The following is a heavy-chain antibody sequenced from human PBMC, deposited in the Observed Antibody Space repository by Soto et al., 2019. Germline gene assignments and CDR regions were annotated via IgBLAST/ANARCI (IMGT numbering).Heavy chain of an antibody. D-gene: IGHD3-10*01. CDR1: GFTFSNYV. V-gene: IGHV3-23*01. Sequence: EVQLLESGGGLVQPGGSLTLSCAASGFTFSNYVMTWVRQASGKGLEWVSAISDNSANTYYADSVRGRFTISRDNSRDTLYLQMNSLRAEDTAVYYCAKGYRVNLIRGNWFDPWGQGTLVTVSS. J-gene: IGHJ5*02. CDR2: ISDNSANT. CDR3: AKGYRVNLIRGNWFDP.